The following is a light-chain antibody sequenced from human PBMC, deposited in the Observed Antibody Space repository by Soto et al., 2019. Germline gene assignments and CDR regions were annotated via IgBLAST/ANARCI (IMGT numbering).Light chain of an antibody. CDR1: QSLLHRNGYNY. CDR2: LGS. V-gene: IGKV2-28*01. J-gene: IGKJ4*01. Sequence: EIVMTQSPLSLPVTPGEPASISCRSSQSLLHRNGYNYLDWYLQKPGQSPQLLIYLGSNRASGVPDRFSGSGSGTDFTLKISRVEAEEVGVYYCIQALQAFTFGGGTKVEIK. CDR3: IQALQAFT.